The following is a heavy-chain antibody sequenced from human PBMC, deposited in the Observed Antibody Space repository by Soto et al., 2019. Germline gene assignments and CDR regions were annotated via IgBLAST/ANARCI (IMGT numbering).Heavy chain of an antibody. J-gene: IGHJ5*02. V-gene: IGHV1-18*04. CDR1: GYTFTSYG. CDR2: ISAYNGNT. Sequence: GASVKVSCKASGYTFTSYGISWVRQAPGQGLEWMGWISAYNGNTNYAQKLQGRVTMTTDTSTSTAYMELRSLRSDDTAVYYCARACTNGVCYPLGWFDPWGQGTLVTVSS. CDR3: ARACTNGVCYPLGWFDP. D-gene: IGHD2-8*01.